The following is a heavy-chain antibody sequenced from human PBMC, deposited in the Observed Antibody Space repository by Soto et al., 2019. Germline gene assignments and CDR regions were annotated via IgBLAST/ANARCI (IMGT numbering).Heavy chain of an antibody. CDR2: INRDGSNT. J-gene: IGHJ4*02. V-gene: IGHV3-74*01. CDR1: GFTFSRYW. CDR3: ASEYSSGWNPLGY. D-gene: IGHD6-19*01. Sequence: XGALRLCCAASGFTFSRYWMHWIRQTPGKGLVWVSRINRDGSNTTYADSVKGRFTISRDNAKNTLSLQMNSLRADDTAVYYCASEYSSGWNPLGYWGQGTLVTAPQ.